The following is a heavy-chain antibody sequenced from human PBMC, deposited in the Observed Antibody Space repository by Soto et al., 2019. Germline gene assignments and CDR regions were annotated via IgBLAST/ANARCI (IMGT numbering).Heavy chain of an antibody. CDR3: GSLPGIAAAGLYYYYGMDV. D-gene: IGHD6-13*01. CDR1: GGSISSYY. Sequence: PSETLSLTCTVSGGSISSYYWSWIRQPPGKGLEWIGYIYYSGSTYYNPSLKSRVTISVDTSKNQFSLKLSSVTAADTAVYYCGSLPGIAAAGLYYYYGMDVWGQGTTVTVSS. V-gene: IGHV4-59*04. CDR2: IYYSGST. J-gene: IGHJ6*02.